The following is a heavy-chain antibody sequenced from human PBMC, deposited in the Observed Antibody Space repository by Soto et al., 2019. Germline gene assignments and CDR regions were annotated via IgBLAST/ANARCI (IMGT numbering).Heavy chain of an antibody. Sequence: PSETLSLTCAVYGGSFSGYYWSWVRQPPGKGLEWIGEINHSGSTNYNPSLKSRVTISVDTSKNQFSLKLSSVTAADTAVYYCARGGWLRIYDYWGQGTLVTVS. CDR2: INHSGST. J-gene: IGHJ4*02. D-gene: IGHD5-12*01. CDR3: ARGGWLRIYDY. CDR1: GGSFSGYY. V-gene: IGHV4-34*01.